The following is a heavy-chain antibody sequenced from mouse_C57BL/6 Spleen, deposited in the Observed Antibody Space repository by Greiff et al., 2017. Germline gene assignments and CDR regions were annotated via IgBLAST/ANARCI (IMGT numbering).Heavy chain of an antibody. J-gene: IGHJ4*01. CDR2: ISYSGST. D-gene: IGHD1-1*01. Sequence: VQLKESGPGLAKPSQTLSLTCSVTGYSITSDYWNWIRKFPGNKLEYMGYISYSGSTYYNPPLKRRISITRDTSKNQYYLQLNSVTTEDTATYYCARYGNYGSSSYAMDYWGQGTSVTVSS. V-gene: IGHV3-8*01. CDR3: ARYGNYGSSSYAMDY. CDR1: GYSITSDY.